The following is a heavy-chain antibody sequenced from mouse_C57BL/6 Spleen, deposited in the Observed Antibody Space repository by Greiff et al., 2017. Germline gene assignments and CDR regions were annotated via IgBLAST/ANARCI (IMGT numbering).Heavy chain of an antibody. V-gene: IGHV1-59*01. CDR1: GYTFTSYW. CDR2: IDPSDSYT. D-gene: IGHD1-1*01. Sequence: VQLQQPGAELVRPGTSVKLSCKASGYTFTSYWMHWVKQRPGQGLEWIGVIDPSDSYTNYNQKFKGKATLTVDTSSSTAYMQLSSLTSEDSAVYYCARGDYYGSSYSAWFAYWGQGTLVTVSA. J-gene: IGHJ3*01. CDR3: ARGDYYGSSYSAWFAY.